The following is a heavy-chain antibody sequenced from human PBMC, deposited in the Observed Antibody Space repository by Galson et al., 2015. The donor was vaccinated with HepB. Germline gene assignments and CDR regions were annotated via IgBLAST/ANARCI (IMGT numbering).Heavy chain of an antibody. CDR3: AKVQLEADYYYMDV. CDR2: MNPNSGNT. CDR1: GYTFTSYD. V-gene: IGHV1-8*01. J-gene: IGHJ6*03. D-gene: IGHD1-1*01. Sequence: SVKVSCKASGYTFTSYDINWVRQATGQGLEWMGWMNPNSGNTGYAQKFQGRVTMTRNTSISTAYMELSSLRSEDTAVYYCAKVQLEADYYYMDVWGKGTTVTVSS.